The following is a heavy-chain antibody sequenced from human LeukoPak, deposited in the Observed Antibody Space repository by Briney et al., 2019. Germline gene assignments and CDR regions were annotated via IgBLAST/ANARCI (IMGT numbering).Heavy chain of an antibody. CDR2: IYYSGST. J-gene: IGHJ4*02. CDR1: GGPISSYY. CDR3: ARHRNWGYFDY. V-gene: IGHV4-59*08. D-gene: IGHD7-27*01. Sequence: SGTLSLTCTVSGGPISSYYWSWIRQPPEKGLEWIGYIYYSGSTNYNPSLKSRVTISVDTSKNQFSLKLSSVTAADTAVYYCARHRNWGYFDYWGQGTLVTVSS.